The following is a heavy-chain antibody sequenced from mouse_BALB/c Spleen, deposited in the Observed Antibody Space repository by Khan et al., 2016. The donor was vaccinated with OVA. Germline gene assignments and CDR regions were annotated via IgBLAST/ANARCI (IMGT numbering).Heavy chain of an antibody. D-gene: IGHD1-1*01. CDR1: GYSITSDYA. CDR2: ISYSGRT. Sequence: EVQLQESGPGLVKPSQSLSLTCTVTGYSITSDYAWNWIRQFPGNKLEWMGYISYSGRTSYNPSLKSRIANNRDTSKNQFFLQLNSVTTEDPASYYCARSVTITTVVATDFDYWGQGTTLTVSS. V-gene: IGHV3-2*02. CDR3: ARSVTITTVVATDFDY. J-gene: IGHJ2*01.